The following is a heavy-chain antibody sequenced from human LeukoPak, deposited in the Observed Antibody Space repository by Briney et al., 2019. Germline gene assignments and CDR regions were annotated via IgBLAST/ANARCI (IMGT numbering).Heavy chain of an antibody. V-gene: IGHV3-74*01. CDR2: INSDGSST. D-gene: IGHD6-19*01. Sequence: PGGSLRLSCAASGFTFSSYWMHWVRQAPGKGLVWVSRINSDGSSTSYADSVKGRFTISRDNAKNTLYLQMNSLRAEDAAVYYCARVEALAVAGTAGFDYWGQGTLVTVSS. CDR3: ARVEALAVAGTAGFDY. J-gene: IGHJ4*02. CDR1: GFTFSSYW.